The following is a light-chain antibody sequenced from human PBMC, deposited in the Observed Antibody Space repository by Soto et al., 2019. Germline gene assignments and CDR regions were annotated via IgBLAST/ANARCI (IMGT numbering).Light chain of an antibody. CDR1: KSVSSSY. CDR2: GAS. J-gene: IGKJ5*01. CDR3: QEYGSSPPIT. V-gene: IGKV3-20*01. Sequence: IVVSKTPGTLSLSKGERAPLSCRAIKSVSSSYLAWYQQKPGQAPRLRIYGASSRATGIPDRFSGSGSGTDFTLTISRLEPKDSAVYYCQEYGSSPPITFGQGTRLEIK.